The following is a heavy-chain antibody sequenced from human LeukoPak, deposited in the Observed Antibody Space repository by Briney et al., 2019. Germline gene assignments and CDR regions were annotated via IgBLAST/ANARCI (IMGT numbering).Heavy chain of an antibody. CDR2: IYYSGST. Sequence: SETLSLTCTVSGGSISSSTYYWGWIRQPPGKGLEWIGSIYYSGSTYYNPSLKSRVTISVDTSKNQFSLKLSSVTAADTAVYYCARTRKYSSDDDCWGQGTLVTVSS. D-gene: IGHD6-19*01. V-gene: IGHV4-39*01. CDR3: ARTRKYSSDDDC. J-gene: IGHJ4*02. CDR1: GGSISSSTYY.